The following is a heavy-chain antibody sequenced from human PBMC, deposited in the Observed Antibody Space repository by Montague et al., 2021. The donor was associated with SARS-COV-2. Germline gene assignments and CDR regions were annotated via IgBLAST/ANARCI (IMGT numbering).Heavy chain of an antibody. V-gene: IGHV4-39*01. CDR1: GGSINSSSYY. CDR2: IYDSGST. J-gene: IGHJ4*02. Sequence: SETLSLTCTVSGGSINSSSYYWAWIRQSPGKGLEWIGSIYDSGSTYHNPSLKSRVTMSVDTSKNKFSLKLSSVTAADTAVYYCGRGDLRWLRWGYIDDWGQGTPVTVSS. CDR3: GRGDLRWLRWGYIDD. D-gene: IGHD5-12*01.